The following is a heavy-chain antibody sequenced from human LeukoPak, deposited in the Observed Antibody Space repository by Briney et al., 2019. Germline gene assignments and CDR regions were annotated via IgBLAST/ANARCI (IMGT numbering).Heavy chain of an antibody. Sequence: PSETLSLTCTVSGGSISSYYWSWIRQPPGKGLAWIGYIYYSGSTNYNPSLKSRVTISVDTSKNQFSLKLSSVTAADTAVYYCAIYDTGPRFDYWGQGTLVTVSS. D-gene: IGHD3-16*01. J-gene: IGHJ4*02. CDR2: IYYSGST. V-gene: IGHV4-59*01. CDR1: GGSISSYY. CDR3: AIYDTGPRFDY.